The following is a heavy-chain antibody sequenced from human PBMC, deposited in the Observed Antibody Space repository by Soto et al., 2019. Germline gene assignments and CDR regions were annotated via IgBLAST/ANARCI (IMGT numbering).Heavy chain of an antibody. V-gene: IGHV5-51*01. CDR2: IYPGDSDA. J-gene: IGHJ6*02. CDR1: GYSFTSYW. D-gene: IGHD3-10*01. Sequence: GESLKIPCKGSGYSFTSYWIAWVRQMPGKGLEWMGIIYPGDSDARYSPSFQGQVTMSADKSVSTAYLQWSSLKASDTAMYYCARPRSGSYRLDYYGMDVWGQGTTVTVSS. CDR3: ARPRSGSYRLDYYGMDV.